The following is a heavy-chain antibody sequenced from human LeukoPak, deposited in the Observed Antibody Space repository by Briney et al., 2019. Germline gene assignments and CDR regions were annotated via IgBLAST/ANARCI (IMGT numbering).Heavy chain of an antibody. CDR2: IKQDGSEK. J-gene: IGHJ4*02. Sequence: PGGSLRLSCAASGFTFSSYWMSWVRQAPGKGLEWVANIKQDGSEKYYVDSVKGRFTISRDNAKNSLYLQMNSLRAEDTAVYYCARVQPLEWLTYSFDYWGQGTLVTVSS. D-gene: IGHD3-3*01. V-gene: IGHV3-7*01. CDR1: GFTFSSYW. CDR3: ARVQPLEWLTYSFDY.